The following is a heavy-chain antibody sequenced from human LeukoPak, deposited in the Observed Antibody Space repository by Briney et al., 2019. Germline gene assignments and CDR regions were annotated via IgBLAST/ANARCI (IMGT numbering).Heavy chain of an antibody. J-gene: IGHJ3*02. V-gene: IGHV1-8*01. CDR2: MNPNSGNT. CDR1: GYTFTSYD. CDR3: ARDVLLWFGELNAFDI. D-gene: IGHD3-10*01. Sequence: ASVKVSCKASGYTFTSYDINWVRQATGQGLEWMGWMNPNSGNTGYAQKFQGRVTMTRNTSISTAYMELSSLRSEDTAVYYCARDVLLWFGELNAFDIWGQGTMVTVSS.